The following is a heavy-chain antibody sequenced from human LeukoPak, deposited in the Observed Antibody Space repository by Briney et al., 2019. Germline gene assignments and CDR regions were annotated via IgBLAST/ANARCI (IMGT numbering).Heavy chain of an antibody. Sequence: GASVKVSCKASGYTFTSYGISWVRQAPGQGLEWMGWISGYNANTNYAQKLQGRVTMTTDTSTSTAYMELRSLRSDDTAVYYCARVVPAAIKTYAMDVWGQGTTVTVSS. D-gene: IGHD2-2*02. CDR2: ISGYNANT. V-gene: IGHV1-18*01. CDR3: ARVVPAAIKTYAMDV. CDR1: GYTFTSYG. J-gene: IGHJ6*02.